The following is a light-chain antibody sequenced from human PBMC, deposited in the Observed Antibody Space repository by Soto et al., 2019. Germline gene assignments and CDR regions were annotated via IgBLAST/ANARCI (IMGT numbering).Light chain of an antibody. CDR2: ASS. J-gene: IGKJ5*01. CDR1: QSLSSSY. Sequence: EIWMTQSPSTLAVPPGERVTLSCRASQSLSSSYLAWYQQKPGQAPSLLIYASSNRATGIPARLSGSGSGTDFTLTISSLEPEDFAVYYCQQRSNSITFGQGTRLEIK. V-gene: IGKV3D-20*02. CDR3: QQRSNSIT.